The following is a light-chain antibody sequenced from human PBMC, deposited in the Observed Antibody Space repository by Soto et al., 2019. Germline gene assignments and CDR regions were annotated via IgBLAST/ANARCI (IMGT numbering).Light chain of an antibody. CDR3: SSYTTSSTVV. J-gene: IGLJ2*01. V-gene: IGLV2-14*03. Sequence: QSALTQPASVSGSPGQSITISCTGTSSDVGGYDYVSWYQQHPGKAPKLMIYDVSVRPSGVSNRFAGSKSGNTASLTISGLQAEDEADYHCSSYTTSSTVVFGGGTQLTVL. CDR2: DVS. CDR1: SSDVGGYDY.